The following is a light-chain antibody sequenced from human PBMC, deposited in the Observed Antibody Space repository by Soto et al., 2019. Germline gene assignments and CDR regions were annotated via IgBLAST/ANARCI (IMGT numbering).Light chain of an antibody. CDR3: SSYTSSSTLNV. V-gene: IGLV2-14*01. CDR2: DVS. CDR1: SRDVGGYNY. Sequence: QSALTQHASVSGSPGQSITISCTGTSRDVGGYNYVSWYQQHRGKAPKLMIYDVSNRPSGVSNRFSGSKSGNTASLTISGLPAEDEADYYCSSYTSSSTLNVFGTGTKLTVL. J-gene: IGLJ1*01.